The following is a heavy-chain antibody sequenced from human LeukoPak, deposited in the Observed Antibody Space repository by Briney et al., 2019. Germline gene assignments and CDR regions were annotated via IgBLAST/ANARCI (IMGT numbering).Heavy chain of an antibody. CDR2: ISYDGSNK. Sequence: PGGSLRLSCAASGFTFSSYGMHWVRQAPGKGLEWVAVISYDGSNKYYADSVEGRFTISRDNSKNTLYLQMNSLRAEDTAVYYCARDRVATINYYGMDVWGQGTTVTVSS. J-gene: IGHJ6*02. V-gene: IGHV3-30*03. CDR3: ARDRVATINYYGMDV. CDR1: GFTFSSYG. D-gene: IGHD5-12*01.